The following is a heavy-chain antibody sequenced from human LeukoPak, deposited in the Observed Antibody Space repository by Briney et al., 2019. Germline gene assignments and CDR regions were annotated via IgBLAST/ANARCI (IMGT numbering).Heavy chain of an antibody. V-gene: IGHV4-59*01. CDR1: GGSISSYY. CDR3: ARVGIAAALAAFDI. Sequence: SETLSLTCTVSGGSISSYYWSWVRQPPGKGLEWIGYIYYSGSTNYNPSLKSRVTISVDTSKNQFSLKLSSVTAVDTAVYYGARVGIAAALAAFDIWGQGTMVTVSS. D-gene: IGHD6-13*01. CDR2: IYYSGST. J-gene: IGHJ3*02.